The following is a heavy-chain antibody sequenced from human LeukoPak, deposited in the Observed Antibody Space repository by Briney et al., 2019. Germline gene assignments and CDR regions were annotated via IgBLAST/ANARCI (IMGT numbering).Heavy chain of an antibody. D-gene: IGHD3-3*01. CDR1: GGSISSYY. Sequence: SETLSLTCTVSGGSISSYYWSWIRQPPGKGLEWIGYIYYSGSTNYNPSLKSRVTISVDTSKNQFSLKLSSVTAADTAVYYCARDGRVLRFSGWPDAFDIWGQGTMVTVSS. CDR3: ARDGRVLRFSGWPDAFDI. V-gene: IGHV4-59*01. CDR2: IYYSGST. J-gene: IGHJ3*02.